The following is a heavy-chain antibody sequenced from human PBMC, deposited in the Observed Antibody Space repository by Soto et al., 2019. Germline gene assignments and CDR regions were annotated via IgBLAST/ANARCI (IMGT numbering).Heavy chain of an antibody. V-gene: IGHV3-48*02. CDR2: IHVSSSPI. CDR3: VRDGGRSGNMDY. D-gene: IGHD3-16*01. CDR1: GFTFSDYN. J-gene: IGHJ4*02. Sequence: EVQLVESGGGLVQPGGSLRLSCAASGFTFSDYNMDWARQAPGKGLEWISYIHVSSSPIYYADSVKGRFTISRDNAKNSLYLQMNSLRDEDTAVYYCVRDGGRSGNMDYWGQGVLVTVSS.